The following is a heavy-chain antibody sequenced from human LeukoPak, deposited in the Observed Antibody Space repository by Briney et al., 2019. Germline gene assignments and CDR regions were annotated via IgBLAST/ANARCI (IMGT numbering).Heavy chain of an antibody. CDR2: MNPNMGNT. D-gene: IGHD2-2*01. J-gene: IGHJ3*02. CDR3: ARVVIRVVPAAHDAFDI. CDR1: GETFTGYN. V-gene: IGHV1-8*03. Sequence: VGSVRVSCKASGETFTGYNTNWGREGTRQGRWRMGWMNPNMGNTDYAQKFRGRVTITRNTSIRTAYMDLSSLRSEDTAVYYCARVVIRVVPAAHDAFDIWGQGTMVTVSS.